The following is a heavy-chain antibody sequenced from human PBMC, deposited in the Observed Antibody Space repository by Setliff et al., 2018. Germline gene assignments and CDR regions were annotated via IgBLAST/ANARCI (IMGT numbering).Heavy chain of an antibody. CDR2: ITSDGGTT. Sequence: GGSLRLSCAASGFTFSSHGMSWVRQAPAKGLEWVSTITSDGGTTWYADSVKGRFTIYRDNSKNILYLQMNSLRAEDTAAYYCAGAGAPISHDQWFESWGQGTLVTVSS. CDR1: GFTFSSHG. J-gene: IGHJ5*01. CDR3: AGAGAPISHDQWFES. D-gene: IGHD1-26*01. V-gene: IGHV3-23*01.